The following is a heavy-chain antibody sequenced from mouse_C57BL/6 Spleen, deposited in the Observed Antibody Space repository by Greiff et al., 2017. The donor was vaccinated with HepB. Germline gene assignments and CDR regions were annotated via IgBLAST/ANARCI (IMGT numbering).Heavy chain of an antibody. CDR2: IDPSDSYT. D-gene: IGHD1-1*01. CDR3: ARYYGSSYDWYVDV. V-gene: IGHV1-50*01. CDR1: GYTFTSYW. J-gene: IGHJ1*03. Sequence: QVQLQQPGAELVKPGASVKLSCKASGYTFTSYWMQWVKQRPGQGLEWIGEIDPSDSYTNYNQKFKGKATLTVDTSSSTAYMQLSSLTSEDSAVYYWARYYGSSYDWYVDVWGTGTTVTVSS.